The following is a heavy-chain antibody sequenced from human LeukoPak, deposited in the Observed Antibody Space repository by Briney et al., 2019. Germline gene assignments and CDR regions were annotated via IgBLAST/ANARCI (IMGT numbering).Heavy chain of an antibody. Sequence: SKTLSLTCTVSGGSISSYYWSWIRQPPGKGLKWIGYIYYSGSTNYNPSLKSRVTISVDTSKNQFSLKLSSVTAADTAVYYCARTDTFGNWFDPWGQGTLVTVSS. CDR1: GGSISSYY. V-gene: IGHV4-59*08. D-gene: IGHD3-16*01. J-gene: IGHJ5*02. CDR2: IYYSGST. CDR3: ARTDTFGNWFDP.